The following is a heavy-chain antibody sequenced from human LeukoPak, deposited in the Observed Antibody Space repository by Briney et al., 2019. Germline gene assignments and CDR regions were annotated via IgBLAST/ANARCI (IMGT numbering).Heavy chain of an antibody. V-gene: IGHV1-2*02. CDR3: AGGWFGEFYFDY. Sequence: GASVKVSCKASGYTFTGYYMHWVRQAPGQGLGWMGWINPNSGGTNYAQKFQGSVTMTRDTSISTAYMELSRLRSDDTAVYYCAGGWFGEFYFDYWGQGTLVTVSS. CDR1: GYTFTGYY. J-gene: IGHJ4*02. D-gene: IGHD3-10*01. CDR2: INPNSGGT.